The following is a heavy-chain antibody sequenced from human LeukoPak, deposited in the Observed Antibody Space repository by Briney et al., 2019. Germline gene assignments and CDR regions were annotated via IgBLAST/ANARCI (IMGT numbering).Heavy chain of an antibody. D-gene: IGHD3-22*01. CDR1: GGSISSSSYY. J-gene: IGHJ5*02. Sequence: SETLSLTCTVSGGSISSSSYYWGWIRQPPGKGLEWIGSIYYSGSTYYNPSLKSRVTISVDTSKNQFSLKLSSVTAADTAVYYCARSYDSSGYHWVINWFDPRGQGTLVTVSS. CDR3: ARSYDSSGYHWVINWFDP. CDR2: IYYSGST. V-gene: IGHV4-39*01.